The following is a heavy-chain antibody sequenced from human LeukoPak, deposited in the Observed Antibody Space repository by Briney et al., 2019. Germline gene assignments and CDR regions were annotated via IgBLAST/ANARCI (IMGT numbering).Heavy chain of an antibody. J-gene: IGHJ4*02. D-gene: IGHD4-17*01. CDR3: ANDYDYFDY. CDR2: ISSSGSYL. Sequence: GGSLRLSCAASGFTFSSYRMSWVRQAPGEGLEWVSYISSSGSYLYHADSLKGRFTISRDNAKNSLYLQMNSLRAEDTAVYYCANDYDYFDYWGQGTLVTVSS. CDR1: GFTFSSYR. V-gene: IGHV3-21*01.